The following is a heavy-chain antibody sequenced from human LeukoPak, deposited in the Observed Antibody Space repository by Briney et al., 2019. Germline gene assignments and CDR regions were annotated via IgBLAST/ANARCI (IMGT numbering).Heavy chain of an antibody. CDR1: GGSISSSSYY. J-gene: IGHJ4*02. Sequence: SETLSLTCTVSGGSISSSSYYWGWIRQPPGKGLEWIGSIYYSGSTYYNPSLKSRVTISVDTSKNQFSLKLSSVTAADTAVYYCARHLFMFGGVIAPFDYWGQGTLVTVSS. D-gene: IGHD3-16*02. V-gene: IGHV4-39*01. CDR2: IYYSGST. CDR3: ARHLFMFGGVIAPFDY.